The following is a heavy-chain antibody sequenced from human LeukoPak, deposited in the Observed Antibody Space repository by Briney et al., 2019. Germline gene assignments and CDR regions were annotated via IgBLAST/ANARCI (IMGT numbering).Heavy chain of an antibody. CDR3: ASDRSIYSSSSGFDY. Sequence: GGSLRLSCAASGFSFSSYWMNWVRQAPGKGLEWVSYISSSSSTIYYADSVKGRFTISRDNAKNSLYLQMNSLRDEDTAVYYCASDRSIYSSSSGFDYWGQGTLVTVSS. J-gene: IGHJ4*02. CDR2: ISSSSSTI. CDR1: GFSFSSYW. D-gene: IGHD6-6*01. V-gene: IGHV3-48*02.